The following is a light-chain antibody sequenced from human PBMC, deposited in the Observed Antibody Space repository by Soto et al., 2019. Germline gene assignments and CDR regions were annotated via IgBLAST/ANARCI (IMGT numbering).Light chain of an antibody. CDR3: HQHGGSPET. J-gene: IGKJ1*01. CDR2: GAS. CDR1: RSVNNNY. V-gene: IGKV3-20*01. Sequence: EIVLTPSPGTLSLSPGERATLSCRASRSVNNNYLAWYQQKPGQAPRLLIFGASSRATGIPDRFIGSGSGTEFILTISRLEPDDFAIYHCHQHGGSPETFGQGTKVDIK.